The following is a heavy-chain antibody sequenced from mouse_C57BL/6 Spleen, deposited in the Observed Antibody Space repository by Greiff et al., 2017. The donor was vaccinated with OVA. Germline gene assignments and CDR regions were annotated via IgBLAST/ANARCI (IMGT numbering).Heavy chain of an antibody. V-gene: IGHV1-69*01. J-gene: IGHJ2*01. CDR1: GYTFTSYW. Sequence: VQLQESGAELVMPGASVKLSCKASGYTFTSYWMHWVKQRPGQGLEWIGEIDPSDSYTNYNQKFTGKSTLTVDKSSSTAYMQLSSLTSEDSAVYYCARKVPSDYFDYWGQGTTLTVSS. CDR3: ARKVPSDYFDY. CDR2: IDPSDSYT. D-gene: IGHD5-1*01.